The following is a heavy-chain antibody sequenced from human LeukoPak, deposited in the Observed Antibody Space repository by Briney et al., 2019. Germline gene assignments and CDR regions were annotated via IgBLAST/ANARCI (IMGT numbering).Heavy chain of an antibody. Sequence: PSETLSPTCTVSGGSITSHYWSWIRQAPGKGLEWIGFIYYSGRTKYNPSLQSRVTISLDTSEKKFSLKVTSVTAADTAVYYCTRLLENDSNGDPDNFYIWGQGTVVPVSS. CDR3: TRLLENDSNGDPDNFYI. J-gene: IGHJ3*02. CDR1: GGSITSHY. D-gene: IGHD3-22*01. V-gene: IGHV4-59*11. CDR2: IYYSGRT.